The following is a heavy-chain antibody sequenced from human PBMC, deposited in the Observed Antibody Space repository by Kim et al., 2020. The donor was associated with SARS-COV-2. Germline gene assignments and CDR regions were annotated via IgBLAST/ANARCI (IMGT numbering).Heavy chain of an antibody. CDR1: GFTFSSYA. V-gene: IGHV3-23*01. CDR3: AKLPSTIFGVVAQYNWFDP. CDR2: ISGSGGST. D-gene: IGHD3-3*01. J-gene: IGHJ5*02. Sequence: GGSLRLSCAASGFTFSSYAMSWVRQAPGKGLEWVSAISGSGGSTYYADSVKGRFTISRDNSKNTLYLQMNSLRAEDTAVYYCAKLPSTIFGVVAQYNWFDPWGQGTLVTVSS.